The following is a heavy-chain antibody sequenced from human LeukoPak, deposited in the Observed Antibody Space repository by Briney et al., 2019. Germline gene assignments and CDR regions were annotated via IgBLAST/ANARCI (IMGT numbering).Heavy chain of an antibody. CDR3: ARAHPRGYDFWSGYYSYYYYMDV. V-gene: IGHV1-8*01. Sequence: GASVKVSCKASGYTFTSYDINWVRQATGQGLEWMGWMNPNSGNTGYAQKFQGRVTITRNTSISTAYMELSSLRSEDTAVYYCARAHPRGYDFWSGYYSYYYYMDVWGKGTTVTVSS. J-gene: IGHJ6*03. CDR1: GYTFTSYD. CDR2: MNPNSGNT. D-gene: IGHD3-3*01.